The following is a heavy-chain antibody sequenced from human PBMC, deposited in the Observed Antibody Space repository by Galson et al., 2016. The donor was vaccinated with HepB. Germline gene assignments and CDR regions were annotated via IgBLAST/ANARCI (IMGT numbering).Heavy chain of an antibody. CDR2: IDWDDNE. CDR3: ARRHYSVDSGGFAH. D-gene: IGHD2-21*01. CDR1: GLSVSTGGAG. Sequence: PALVKPTQTLTLTCTLSGLSVSTGGAGVGWIRQPPGKALEWLARIDWDDNEFYSSSLKTRLTISKDTSKDQVVRSMTSVNPVDTATYYCARRHYSVDSGGFAHWGQGILVTVSS. V-gene: IGHV2-70*04. J-gene: IGHJ4*02.